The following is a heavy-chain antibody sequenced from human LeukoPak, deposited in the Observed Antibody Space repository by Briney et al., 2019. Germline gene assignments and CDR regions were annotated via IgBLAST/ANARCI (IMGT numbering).Heavy chain of an antibody. D-gene: IGHD2-21*02. CDR1: GLTYSRYS. V-gene: IGHV3-48*02. J-gene: IGHJ4*02. CDR3: ARGNCGGDCYAFDY. CDR2: IRSSSTTL. Sequence: PGGPLRLFCAASGLTYSRYSPNWVRQAPEEGLEGVSYIRSSSTTLYYADSVKGRFTISRDNAKNSLYLQMNSLRDEDTAVYYCARGNCGGDCYAFDYWGQGTLVTVSS.